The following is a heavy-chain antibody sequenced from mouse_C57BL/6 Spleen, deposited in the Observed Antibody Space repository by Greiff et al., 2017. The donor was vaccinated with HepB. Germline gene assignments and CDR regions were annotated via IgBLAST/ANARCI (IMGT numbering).Heavy chain of an antibody. CDR2: IWSGGST. CDR3: AKNHYYGSSYPGYWYFDV. V-gene: IGHV2-4*01. J-gene: IGHJ1*03. Sequence: QVQLQQSGPGLVQPSQSLSITCTVSGFSLTSYGVHWVRQPPGKGLEWLGVIWSGGSTDYNAAFISRLSISKDNAKSQVFFKMNSLQADDTAIYYCAKNHYYGSSYPGYWYFDVWGTGTTVTVSS. CDR1: GFSLTSYG. D-gene: IGHD1-1*01.